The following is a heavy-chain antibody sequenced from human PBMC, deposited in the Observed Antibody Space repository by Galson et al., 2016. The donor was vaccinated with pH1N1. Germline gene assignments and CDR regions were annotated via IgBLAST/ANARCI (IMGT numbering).Heavy chain of an antibody. V-gene: IGHV4-61*09. CDR3: ARGTIDSAGSGSYYSNYYYGMDV. Sequence: LSLTCTVSGDSMTSGFYYWTWIRQPAGKGLEYIGYIYTSGSTNYSPSLKSRLIISVDTSKNQVSLKLSSVTAADTAIYYCARGTIDSAGSGSYYSNYYYGMDVWGQGTTVTVSS. D-gene: IGHD3-10*01. CDR1: GDSMTSGFYY. J-gene: IGHJ6*02. CDR2: IYTSGST.